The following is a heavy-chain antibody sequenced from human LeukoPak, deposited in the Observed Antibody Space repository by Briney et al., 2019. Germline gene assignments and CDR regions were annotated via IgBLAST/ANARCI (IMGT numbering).Heavy chain of an antibody. CDR1: GFTFSSNY. J-gene: IGHJ3*02. Sequence: GGSLRLSCAASGFTFSSNYMSWVRQAPGKGLEWVSVIYSGGSTYYAASVKGRFTISRDNSKNTLYLQMNSLRAEDTAVYYCARVGIGYKGGGAFDIWGQGTMVTVSS. CDR2: IYSGGST. V-gene: IGHV3-53*01. D-gene: IGHD3-22*01. CDR3: ARVGIGYKGGGAFDI.